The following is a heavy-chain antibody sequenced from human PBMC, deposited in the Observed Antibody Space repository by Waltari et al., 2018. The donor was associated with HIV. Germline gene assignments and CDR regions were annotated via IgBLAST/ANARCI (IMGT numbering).Heavy chain of an antibody. Sequence: EVLLVESGGGSVQPGGSLTLSCAAPRSSFSSHWMQWVRQVPGKGLVWVSRINPEGTITTYADSVKGRFTVSRDNAKNTLYLQMNSLRVEDTALYYCARGWYIDYWGQGTLVTVSS. CDR3: ARGWYIDY. D-gene: IGHD6-19*01. CDR2: INPEGTIT. V-gene: IGHV3-74*03. J-gene: IGHJ4*02. CDR1: RSSFSSHW.